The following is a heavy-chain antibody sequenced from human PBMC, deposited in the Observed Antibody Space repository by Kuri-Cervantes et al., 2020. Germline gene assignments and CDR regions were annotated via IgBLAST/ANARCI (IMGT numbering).Heavy chain of an antibody. CDR1: GFTVSSNY. CDR2: IYSGGST. Sequence: GGSLRLSCAASGFTVSSNYMSWVRQAPGKGLEWVSVIYSGGSTYYADSVKGRFTISRDNSKNSLYLQMNSLRTEDTALYYCAKPDSSGYRPVGYFDYWGQGTLVTVSS. CDR3: AKPDSSGYRPVGYFDY. D-gene: IGHD3-22*01. V-gene: IGHV3-53*05. J-gene: IGHJ4*02.